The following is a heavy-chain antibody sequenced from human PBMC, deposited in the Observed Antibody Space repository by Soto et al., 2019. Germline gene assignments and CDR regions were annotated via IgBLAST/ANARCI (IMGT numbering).Heavy chain of an antibody. Sequence: ASVKVACKASGYSFTSYGISWVRQAPGEGLEWMGWISAYNGNKKYAQKLQGRVTMTTDTSTSTAYMELRSLRSVDTAVYYCARDLGQQLVDYCGQGTLVTVSS. J-gene: IGHJ4*02. CDR1: GYSFTSYG. CDR2: ISAYNGNK. V-gene: IGHV1-18*01. CDR3: ARDLGQQLVDY. D-gene: IGHD6-13*01.